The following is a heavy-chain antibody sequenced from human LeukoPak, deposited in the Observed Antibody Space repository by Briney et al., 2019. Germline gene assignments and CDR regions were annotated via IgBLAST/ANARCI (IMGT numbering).Heavy chain of an antibody. CDR2: MWYDGSNK. D-gene: IGHD6-19*01. CDR3: ASARGGWAVAGTLDY. V-gene: IGHV3-33*01. Sequence: GGSLRLSCAASGFTFSSYGMHWVRQAPGKGLEWVAVMWYDGSNKYYADSVKGRFTISRDNSKNTLYLQMNSLRAEDTAVYYCASARGGWAVAGTLDYWGQGTLVTVSS. J-gene: IGHJ4*02. CDR1: GFTFSSYG.